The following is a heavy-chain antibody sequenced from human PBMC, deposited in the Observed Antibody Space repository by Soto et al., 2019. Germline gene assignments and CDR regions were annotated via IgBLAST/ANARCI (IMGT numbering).Heavy chain of an antibody. D-gene: IGHD2-2*01. CDR3: TTDLQAYCDGTTCYAGNYYYDDMDV. CDR2: IKSQGDGGTR. Sequence: VGSLRLSCAASGFSFRNAWMSWVRQAPGKGLEWVGHIKSQGDGGTRDYAAPVKGRFTISRDDSKNTLFLQMNSPKNEDTAVYFCTTDLQAYCDGTTCYAGNYYYDDMDVWGQGTTVTVSS. CDR1: GFSFRNAW. V-gene: IGHV3-15*01. J-gene: IGHJ6*02.